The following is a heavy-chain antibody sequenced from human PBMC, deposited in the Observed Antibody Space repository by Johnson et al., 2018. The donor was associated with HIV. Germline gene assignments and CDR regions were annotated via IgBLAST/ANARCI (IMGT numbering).Heavy chain of an antibody. Sequence: VQLVESGGGVVQPGRSLRLSCAASGFTFSSYAMHWVRQAPGKGLEWVAVISYDGSNKYYADSVKGRFTISRDNSKNTLYLQMNSLRAEDTAVYYCAKDLIADAFDIWGQGTMVTVSS. D-gene: IGHD3-16*01. CDR3: AKDLIADAFDI. J-gene: IGHJ3*02. CDR1: GFTFSSYA. V-gene: IGHV3-30*04. CDR2: ISYDGSNK.